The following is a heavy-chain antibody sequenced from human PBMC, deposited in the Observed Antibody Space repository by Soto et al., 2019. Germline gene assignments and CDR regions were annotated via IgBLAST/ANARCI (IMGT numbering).Heavy chain of an antibody. V-gene: IGHV1-69*12. CDR3: ARDGEFLGWGY. D-gene: IGHD3-10*01. J-gene: IGHJ4*02. CDR1: GGTFSSYG. CDR2: IIPIFGTA. Sequence: QVQLVQSGAEVKKPGSSVKVSCKASGGTFSSYGISWGRQAPVQGLEWMGGIIPIFGTATYAQRFQGRVTITADESTSTVYMELSSLRSEDTAMYYCARDGEFLGWGYWGQGTLVTVSS.